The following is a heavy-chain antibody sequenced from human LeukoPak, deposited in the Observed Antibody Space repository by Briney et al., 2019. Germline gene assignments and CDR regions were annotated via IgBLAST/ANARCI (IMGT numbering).Heavy chain of an antibody. CDR3: ASLRERSYYARGFDY. CDR1: GGSISSSSYY. J-gene: IGHJ4*02. Sequence: SETLSLTCTVSGGSISSSSYYWGWIRQPPGKGLEWIGIIYYSGSTYYNPSLKSRVTISVDTSKNQFSLKLSSVTAADTAVYYCASLRERSYYARGFDYWGQGTLVTVSS. V-gene: IGHV4-39*01. D-gene: IGHD1-26*01. CDR2: IYYSGST.